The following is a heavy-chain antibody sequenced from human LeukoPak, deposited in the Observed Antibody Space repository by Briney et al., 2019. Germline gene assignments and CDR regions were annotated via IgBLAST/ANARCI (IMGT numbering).Heavy chain of an antibody. J-gene: IGHJ6*03. CDR3: ARDSEDAGDYSNYGIYYMDV. Sequence: PGGSLRLSCAASGFTFSSYSMNWVRQAPGKGLEWVSSISSSSSYIYYADSVKGRFTISSDNAKNSLYLQMNSLRAEDTAVYYCARDSEDAGDYSNYGIYYMDVWGKGTTVTVSS. CDR1: GFTFSSYS. V-gene: IGHV3-21*01. D-gene: IGHD4-11*01. CDR2: ISSSSSYI.